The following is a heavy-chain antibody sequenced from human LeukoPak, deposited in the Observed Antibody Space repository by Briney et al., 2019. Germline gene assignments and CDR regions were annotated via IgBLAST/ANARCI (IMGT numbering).Heavy chain of an antibody. Sequence: GGSLRLSCAASGFTFSSYSMNWVRQAPGKGLEWVSSISSSSSYIYYADSVKGRFTISRDNAKNSLYLQMNSLRAEDTAVYYCARVFGAVAGTALYYYGMDVWGQGTTVTVSS. J-gene: IGHJ6*02. V-gene: IGHV3-21*04. CDR2: ISSSSSYI. D-gene: IGHD6-19*01. CDR3: ARVFGAVAGTALYYYGMDV. CDR1: GFTFSSYS.